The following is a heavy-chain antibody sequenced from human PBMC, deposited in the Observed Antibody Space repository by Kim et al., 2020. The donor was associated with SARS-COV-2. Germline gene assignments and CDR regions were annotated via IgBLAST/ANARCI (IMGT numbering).Heavy chain of an antibody. V-gene: IGHV4-59*01. CDR1: GGSITDYY. CDR2: MYYGAGA. J-gene: IGHJ3*02. CDR3: SRVGGSSTPLSAFDI. D-gene: IGHD6-6*01. Sequence: SETLSLTCTVSGGSITDYYWTWIRQAPGKGLEWIGYMYYGAGANYNPSLKSRVTVSIDTSKNQFSLKLASVTAADTALYYFSRVGGSSTPLSAFDIWGQG.